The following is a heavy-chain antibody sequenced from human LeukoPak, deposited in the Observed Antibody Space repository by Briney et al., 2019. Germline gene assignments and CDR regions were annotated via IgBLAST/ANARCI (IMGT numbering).Heavy chain of an antibody. CDR2: INSDGSST. CDR1: GFTFNNYW. J-gene: IGHJ3*02. CDR3: AREMKLFGTDRRAFDI. Sequence: GGSLRLSCAASGFTFNNYWMHWVRQAPGKGLVWVSRINSDGSSTSYADSVKGRFTISRDNAKNTLYLQMNSLRAEDTAVYFCAREMKLFGTDRRAFDIWGQGTMVTVSS. V-gene: IGHV3-74*01. D-gene: IGHD3-10*02.